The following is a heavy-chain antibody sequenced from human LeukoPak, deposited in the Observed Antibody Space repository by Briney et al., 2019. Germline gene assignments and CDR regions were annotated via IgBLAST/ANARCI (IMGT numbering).Heavy chain of an antibody. Sequence: SETLSLTCTLSSGSISQYYWSWIRQPPGKGPEWIGYVYHSGNTNYNPSLKSRVTILLDTSKNHFSLALTSVPTAATALFYCARVKDVAYSFTDLWGRGTLVTVSS. CDR1: SGSISQYY. J-gene: IGHJ2*01. V-gene: IGHV4-59*12. CDR2: VYHSGNT. D-gene: IGHD2-15*01. CDR3: ARVKDVAYSFTDL.